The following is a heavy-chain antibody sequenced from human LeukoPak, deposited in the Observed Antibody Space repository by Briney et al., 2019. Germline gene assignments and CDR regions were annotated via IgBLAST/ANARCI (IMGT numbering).Heavy chain of an antibody. J-gene: IGHJ6*03. CDR2: INPNSGVT. CDR1: GYTFTGYY. Sequence: ASVKVSCKSSGYTFTGYYIHWVRQAPGQGLEWMGWINPNSGVTNYAQKFQGRVTMTRDTSITTVYMELSRLRSDDTAVYYCARGVSGYDWGGYYYYMDVWGKGTTVTISS. CDR3: ARGVSGYDWGGYYYYMDV. V-gene: IGHV1-2*02. D-gene: IGHD5-12*01.